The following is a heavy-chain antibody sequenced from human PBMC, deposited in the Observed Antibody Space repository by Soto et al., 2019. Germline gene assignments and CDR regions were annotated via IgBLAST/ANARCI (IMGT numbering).Heavy chain of an antibody. CDR2: IYYSGST. J-gene: IGHJ4*02. Sequence: QVQLQESGPGLVKPSQTLSLTCTVSGGSISSGDYYWSWIRQPPGKGLEWIGYIYYSGSTYYNPSLKSRVTISVDTSKIQFSLKLSSVTAADTAVYYCARTDGYNTYYFDYWGQGTLVTVSS. CDR3: ARTDGYNTYYFDY. D-gene: IGHD5-12*01. V-gene: IGHV4-30-4*01. CDR1: GGSISSGDYY.